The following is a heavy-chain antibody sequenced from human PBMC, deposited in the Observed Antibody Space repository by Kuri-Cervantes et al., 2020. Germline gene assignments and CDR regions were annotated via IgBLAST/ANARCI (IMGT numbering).Heavy chain of an antibody. D-gene: IGHD5-18*01. CDR3: ARGDRGWIQLWLRGGWFDP. Sequence: SETLSLTCTVSGGSISSSSYYWGWIRQPPGKGLEWIGEINHSGSTNYNPSLKSRVTISVDTSKNQFSLKLSSVTAADTAVYYCARGDRGWIQLWLRGGWFDPWGQGTLVTVSS. CDR2: INHSGST. CDR1: GGSISSSSYY. V-gene: IGHV4-39*07. J-gene: IGHJ5*02.